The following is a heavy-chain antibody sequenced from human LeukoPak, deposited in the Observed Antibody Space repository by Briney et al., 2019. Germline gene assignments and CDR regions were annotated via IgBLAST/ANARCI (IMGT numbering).Heavy chain of an antibody. Sequence: GGSLRLSCAASGFTFSTYSMNWVRQAPGKGLEWVSFISTSSSYIYYADSVKGRFTISRDYSKNSLYLQMNSLRAEDTAVYYCARDQDWNDRGGLDYWGQGTLVIVSS. V-gene: IGHV3-21*01. CDR3: ARDQDWNDRGGLDY. CDR1: GFTFSTYS. J-gene: IGHJ4*02. CDR2: ISTSSSYI. D-gene: IGHD1-1*01.